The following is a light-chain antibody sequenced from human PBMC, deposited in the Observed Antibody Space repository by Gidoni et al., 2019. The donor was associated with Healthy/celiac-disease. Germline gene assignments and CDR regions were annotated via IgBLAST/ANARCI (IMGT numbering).Light chain of an antibody. Sequence: IVMTQSQLSLPVTPGDPASISFRSSQSLLHSNGYNYLDWYLQKPGHSPQLLIYLGSNRASGVPDRFSGSGSGTDFTLKISRVEAEDVGVYYCMQALQTVYTFGQGTKLEIK. J-gene: IGKJ2*01. CDR3: MQALQTVYT. V-gene: IGKV2-28*01. CDR2: LGS. CDR1: QSLLHSNGYNY.